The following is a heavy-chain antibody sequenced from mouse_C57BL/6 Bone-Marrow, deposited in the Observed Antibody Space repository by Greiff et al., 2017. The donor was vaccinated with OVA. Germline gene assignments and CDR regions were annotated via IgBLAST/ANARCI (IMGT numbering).Heavy chain of an antibody. Sequence: VQLQQPGAELVMPGASVKLSCKASGYTFTSYWMHWVKQRPGQGLEWIGEIDPSDSYTNYNQKFKGKSTLTVDKSFSTAYMQLSSLTSEDSAVYYCARGRLRRGFDYWGQGTTLTVSS. CDR3: ARGRLRRGFDY. CDR2: IDPSDSYT. V-gene: IGHV1-69*01. D-gene: IGHD2-4*01. J-gene: IGHJ2*01. CDR1: GYTFTSYW.